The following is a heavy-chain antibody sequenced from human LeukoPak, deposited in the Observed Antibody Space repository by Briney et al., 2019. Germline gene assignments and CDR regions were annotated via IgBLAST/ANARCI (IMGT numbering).Heavy chain of an antibody. J-gene: IGHJ4*02. D-gene: IGHD4-17*01. V-gene: IGHV3-23*01. CDR1: GFTFSSYG. CDR2: VANSAYST. CDR3: AKVGLPGDYGDYYFDF. Sequence: GGSLRLSCTASGFTFSSYGMAWVRQAPGKGLEWVSGVANSAYSTFYADSVKGRFTISRDNSKNTLRLQMNSLRAEDTAVYYCAKVGLPGDYGDYYFDFWGQGTLVTVSS.